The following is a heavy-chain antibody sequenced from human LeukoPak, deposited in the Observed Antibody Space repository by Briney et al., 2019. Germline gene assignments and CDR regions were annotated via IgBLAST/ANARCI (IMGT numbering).Heavy chain of an antibody. Sequence: ASVKVSCKVSGYTFTDYYMHWVQQAPGKALESMGLVDPEDRETIYAEKFQGRVTITADTSTDTAYMELSSLRSEDTAVYYCATEIRYGITIFGVVRIHNWFDPWGQGTLVTVSS. J-gene: IGHJ5*02. CDR2: VDPEDRET. CDR3: ATEIRYGITIFGVVRIHNWFDP. D-gene: IGHD3-3*01. CDR1: GYTFTDYY. V-gene: IGHV1-69-2*01.